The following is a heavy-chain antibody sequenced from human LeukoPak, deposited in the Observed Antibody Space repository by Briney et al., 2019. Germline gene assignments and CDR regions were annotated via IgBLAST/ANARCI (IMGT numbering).Heavy chain of an antibody. CDR2: ISYDGSNK. V-gene: IGHV3-30-3*01. D-gene: IGHD2-2*01. CDR3: ARDRAVPAAKTYYFDY. Sequence: GRSLRLSCAASGFTFSSYAMHWVRQAPGKGLEWVAVISYDGSNKYYADSVKGRFTISRDNSKNTLYLQMNSLRAEDTAVYYCARDRAVPAAKTYYFDYGGRGTLVTVSS. CDR1: GFTFSSYA. J-gene: IGHJ4*02.